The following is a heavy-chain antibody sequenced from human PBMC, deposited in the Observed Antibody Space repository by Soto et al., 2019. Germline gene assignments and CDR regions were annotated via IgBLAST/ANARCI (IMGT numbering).Heavy chain of an antibody. V-gene: IGHV3-11*03. Sequence: GGSLTLSCAASGFTFSDYYMSWIRQAPGKGLEWISYISSNSNYNNHADSVRGRFTISRDNAKNSPYLQMNGLRASDTAMYYYARHRGIAAQDPTEIDYWGQGTLVTVSS. CDR3: ARHRGIAAQDPTEIDY. D-gene: IGHD6-13*01. J-gene: IGHJ4*02. CDR1: GFTFSDYY. CDR2: ISSNSNYN.